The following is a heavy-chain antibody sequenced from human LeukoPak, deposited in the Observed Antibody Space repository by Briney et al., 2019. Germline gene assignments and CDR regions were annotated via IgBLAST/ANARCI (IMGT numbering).Heavy chain of an antibody. D-gene: IGHD1-1*01. J-gene: IGHJ4*02. CDR2: INHSGST. CDR3: ARGSLDGYFDY. CDR1: GGSFSGYY. V-gene: IGHV4-34*01. Sequence: SETLSLTCAVYGGSFSGYYWSWIRQPPGKGLEWIGEINHSGSTNYNPSLKSRVTISVDTSKNQFSLKLSSVTAADTAVYYCARGSLDGYFDYWGQGTLVTVSS.